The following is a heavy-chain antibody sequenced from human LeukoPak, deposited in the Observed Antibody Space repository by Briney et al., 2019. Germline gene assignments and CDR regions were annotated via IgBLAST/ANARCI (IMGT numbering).Heavy chain of an antibody. Sequence: QPGGSLRLSCAASGFTFSSYAMSWVRQAPGKGLEWFSAISGSGGSTYYADSVKGRFTISRDNSKNTLYLQMNSLRAEDTAVYYCAKRAQRWIAVAGPDDYWGQGTLVTVSS. CDR2: ISGSGGST. CDR1: GFTFSSYA. CDR3: AKRAQRWIAVAGPDDY. J-gene: IGHJ4*02. V-gene: IGHV3-23*01. D-gene: IGHD6-19*01.